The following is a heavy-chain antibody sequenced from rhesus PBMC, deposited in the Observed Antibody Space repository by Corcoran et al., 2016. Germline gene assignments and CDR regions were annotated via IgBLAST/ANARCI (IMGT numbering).Heavy chain of an antibody. CDR1: RYSINSGFG. J-gene: IGHJ4*01. D-gene: IGHD4-23*01. V-gene: IGHV4-127*01. Sequence: QVQLQESGPGLVKPSETLSLTSAVSRYSINSGFGWSWARQPPGKGLEWIGYIGGSSGTTNYSPSLKSRVTISKDTSTNQVSLNLRAVTAADTAVYYCARGNTADYWGQGVLVTVSS. CDR3: ARGNTADY. CDR2: IGGSSGTT.